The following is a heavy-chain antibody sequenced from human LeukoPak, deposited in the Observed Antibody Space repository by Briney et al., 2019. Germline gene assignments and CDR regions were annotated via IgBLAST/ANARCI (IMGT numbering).Heavy chain of an antibody. CDR3: AKMRMANYYYHGMDV. D-gene: IGHD5-24*01. CDR1: GGSITTSCCY. J-gene: IGHJ6*02. Sequence: SETLSLTCTVSGGSITTSCCYWGWVRQSPGTALEWIGGIYYNGDTYYNPSLKSRVTLSVDTSKNQFSLNLSPVTAADTAVYYCAKMRMANYYYHGMDVWGQGAAVTVSS. V-gene: IGHV4-39*01. CDR2: IYYNGDT.